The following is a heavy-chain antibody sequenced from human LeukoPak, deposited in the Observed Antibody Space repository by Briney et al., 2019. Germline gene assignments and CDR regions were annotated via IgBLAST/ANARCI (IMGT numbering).Heavy chain of an antibody. D-gene: IGHD6-19*01. CDR1: GFTFSSYG. V-gene: IGHV3-30*03. CDR2: ISFDGSNK. CDR3: ASPPLEGYYSSVSGDFDY. Sequence: GGSLRLSCAASGFTFSSYGMHWVRQAPGKGLEWVAVISFDGSNKDYADSVKGRFTISRDNSKNTLYLQMNSLRVEDTAVYYCASPPLEGYYSSVSGDFDYWGQGTLVTVSS. J-gene: IGHJ4*02.